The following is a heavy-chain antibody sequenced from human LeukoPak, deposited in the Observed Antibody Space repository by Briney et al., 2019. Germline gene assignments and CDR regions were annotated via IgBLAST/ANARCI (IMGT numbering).Heavy chain of an antibody. Sequence: SETLSLTCTVSGDSVSSGSYYWSWIRQPPGKGLEWIGYIYYSGSTYYNPSLKSRVTISVDTSKNQFSLKLSSVTAADTAVYYCARATPLDYWGQGTLVTASS. CDR3: ARATPLDY. J-gene: IGHJ4*02. CDR1: GDSVSSGSYY. CDR2: IYYSGST. V-gene: IGHV4-30-4*08.